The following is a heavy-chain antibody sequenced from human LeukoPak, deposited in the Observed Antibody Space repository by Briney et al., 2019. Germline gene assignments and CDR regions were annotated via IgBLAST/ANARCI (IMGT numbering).Heavy chain of an antibody. CDR2: ISGSGGST. Sequence: GGSLRLSCAASGFTFSSYAMSWVRQAPGKGLEWVSAISGSGGSTYYADSVKGRFTTSRDNSKNTLYLQMNSLRAEDTAVYYCAKDDSGSGWPTSYYYYYYGMDVWGQGTTVTVSS. V-gene: IGHV3-23*01. CDR3: AKDDSGSGWPTSYYYYYYGMDV. J-gene: IGHJ6*02. CDR1: GFTFSSYA. D-gene: IGHD6-19*01.